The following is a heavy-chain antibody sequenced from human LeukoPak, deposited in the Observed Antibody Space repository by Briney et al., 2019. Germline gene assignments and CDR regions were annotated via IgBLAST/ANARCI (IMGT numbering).Heavy chain of an antibody. CDR2: INHSGST. CDR3: ASYRGNYGSGSYYNYDWFDP. D-gene: IGHD3-10*01. J-gene: IGHJ5*02. V-gene: IGHV4-34*01. CDR1: GGSISSYY. Sequence: SETLSLTCTVSGGSISSYYWSWIRQPPGKGLEWIGEINHSGSTNYNPSLKSRVTISVDTSKNQFSLKLSSVTAADTAVYYCASYRGNYGSGSYYNYDWFDPWGQGTLVTVSS.